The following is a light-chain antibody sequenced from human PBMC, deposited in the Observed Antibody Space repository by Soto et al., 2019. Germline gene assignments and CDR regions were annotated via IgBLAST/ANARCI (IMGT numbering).Light chain of an antibody. CDR1: SSNIGKNP. Sequence: QSVLTQPPSASGTPGQRVTISCSGSSSNIGKNPVNWYRHLPGAAPKLLIYNHNQRPSGVPDRFSDSKSGTSASLAITGLQSEDEADYYCAVGDDSLNGVLFGGGTKVTVL. V-gene: IGLV1-44*01. CDR3: AVGDDSLNGVL. J-gene: IGLJ2*01. CDR2: NHN.